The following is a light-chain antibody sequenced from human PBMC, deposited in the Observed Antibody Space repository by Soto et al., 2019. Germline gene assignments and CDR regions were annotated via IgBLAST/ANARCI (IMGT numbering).Light chain of an antibody. CDR3: SSYTSIIAVV. Sequence: QSALTQPASVSGSPGQSITISCTGTSNDIGAYNYVSWYQQHPGKAPKLLIYDVTNRPSGISDRVSGSKSGRTASLTISGLQPEDEADYYCSSYTSIIAVVFGGGTQLTVL. V-gene: IGLV2-14*03. CDR2: DVT. J-gene: IGLJ7*01. CDR1: SNDIGAYNY.